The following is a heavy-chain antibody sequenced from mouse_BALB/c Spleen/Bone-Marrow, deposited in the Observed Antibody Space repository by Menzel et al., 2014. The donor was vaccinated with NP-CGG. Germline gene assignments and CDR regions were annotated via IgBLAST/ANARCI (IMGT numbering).Heavy chain of an antibody. V-gene: IGHV1-7*01. CDR1: GYTFTSYW. J-gene: IGHJ4*01. CDR2: INPSTGYT. D-gene: IGHD1-1*01. Sequence: VQLQQSGAELAKPGASVKMSCKASGYTFTSYWXHWVKQRPGQGLEWIGYINPSTGYTEYNQKFKDKATLTADKSSSTAYMQLSSLTSEDSAVYYCARQITTVDYAMDYWGQGTSVTVSS. CDR3: ARQITTVDYAMDY.